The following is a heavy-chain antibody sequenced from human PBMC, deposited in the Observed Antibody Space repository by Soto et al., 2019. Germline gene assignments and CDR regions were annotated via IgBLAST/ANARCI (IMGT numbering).Heavy chain of an antibody. CDR2: MNPNSGNT. Sequence: QVQLVQSGAEVKKPGASVKVSCKASGYSFSDYDINCVRQATGQGPEWMGWMNPNSGNTGYAQKFQGRVTMTRNTSINTAYMELSSLGSEDTAVYYCARDNRYNWNDEGWFDPWGQGTLVTVSS. J-gene: IGHJ5*02. V-gene: IGHV1-8*01. CDR3: ARDNRYNWNDEGWFDP. D-gene: IGHD1-20*01. CDR1: GYSFSDYD.